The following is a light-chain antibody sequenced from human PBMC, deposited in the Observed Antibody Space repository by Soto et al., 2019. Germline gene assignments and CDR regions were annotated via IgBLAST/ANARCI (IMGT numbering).Light chain of an antibody. CDR2: GTS. CDR3: HPSFLWPT. V-gene: IGKV3-15*01. Sequence: VLERSSVWLPVSQEEKATLSCRASQSVSSNLAWYQQKPGQSPRLLIYGTSTRATGIPASFSGSGSGTEFTLTICCLQSDDFAVYYGHPSFLWPTSAQRTKVDIK. CDR1: QSVSSN. J-gene: IGKJ1*01.